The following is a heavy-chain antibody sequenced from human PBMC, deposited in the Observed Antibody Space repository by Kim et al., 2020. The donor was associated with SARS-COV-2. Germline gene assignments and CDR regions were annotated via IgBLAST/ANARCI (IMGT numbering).Heavy chain of an antibody. CDR2: IGTAGDP. J-gene: IGHJ6*02. CDR1: GFTFSSYD. Sequence: GGSLRLSCAASGFTFSSYDMHWVRQATGKGLEWVSAIGTAGDPYYPGSVKGRFTISRENAKNSLYLQMNSLRAGDTAVYYCARVKGVAAAAHAGKGRGYYYYYYGMDVWGQGTTVTVSS. V-gene: IGHV3-13*05. D-gene: IGHD6-13*01. CDR3: ARVKGVAAAAHAGKGRGYYYYYYGMDV.